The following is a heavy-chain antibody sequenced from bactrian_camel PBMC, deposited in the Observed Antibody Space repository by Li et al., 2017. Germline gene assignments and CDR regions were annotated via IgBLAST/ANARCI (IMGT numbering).Heavy chain of an antibody. V-gene: IGHV3S45*01. Sequence: HVQLVESGGGSVQAGGSLRLSCAISGRSNENYFLAWFRQPPGKEREGVAAMYTGFGGGNIYYDDSVKGRFTISQDKAKNTVYLQMDSLKPEDTATYYCAGVERERLCRWTEFSYWGQGTQVTVS. J-gene: IGHJ4*01. CDR3: AGVERERLCRWTEFSY. CDR2: MYTGFGGGNI. D-gene: IGHD4*01. CDR1: GRSNENYF.